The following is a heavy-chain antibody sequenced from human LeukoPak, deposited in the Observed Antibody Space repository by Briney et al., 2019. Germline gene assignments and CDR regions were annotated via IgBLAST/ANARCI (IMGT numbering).Heavy chain of an antibody. D-gene: IGHD2-2*01. J-gene: IGHJ6*02. Sequence: ASVKVSCKASGYTFISYGVTWVRQAPGQGLEWMGWISGYNGDTNYAPNPQDRFTVTTDTSTNTAYMELRSLTSDDTAVYYCARHGPHSRSTEGLDVWGRGTTVTVSS. CDR2: ISGYNGDT. CDR3: ARHGPHSRSTEGLDV. V-gene: IGHV1-18*04. CDR1: GYTFISYG.